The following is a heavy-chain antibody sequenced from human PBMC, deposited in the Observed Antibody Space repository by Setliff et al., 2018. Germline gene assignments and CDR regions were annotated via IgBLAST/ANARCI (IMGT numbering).Heavy chain of an antibody. V-gene: IGHV1-46*01. CDR1: GYTSTSDY. J-gene: IGHJ4*02. CDR2: INPSSGGT. Sequence: WASVKVSCKASGYTSTSDYMHWVRQAPGQGLEWMGIINPSSGGTRYAQKFQGRVTMTRDTSTSTVYMELSSLRSEDMAVYYCARDPGPLDYWGQGTLVPSPQ. D-gene: IGHD7-27*01. CDR3: ARDPGPLDY.